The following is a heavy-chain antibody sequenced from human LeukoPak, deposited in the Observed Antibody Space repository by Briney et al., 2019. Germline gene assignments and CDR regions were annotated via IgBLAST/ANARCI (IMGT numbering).Heavy chain of an antibody. D-gene: IGHD3-10*01. CDR2: INHSGGT. J-gene: IGHJ6*02. Sequence: SETLSLTCAVYGGSFSDFYWSWIRQPPGKELEWIGVINHSGGTNYNPSLKSRVSISVDTSKNQFSLTLSSVTAADTAVYFCARELGGYSVSGSYGYYYGLDVWGQGTTVTVSS. V-gene: IGHV4-34*01. CDR3: ARELGGYSVSGSYGYYYGLDV. CDR1: GGSFSDFY.